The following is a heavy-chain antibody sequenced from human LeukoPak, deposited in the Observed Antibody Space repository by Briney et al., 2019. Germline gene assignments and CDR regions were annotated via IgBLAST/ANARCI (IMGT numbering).Heavy chain of an antibody. CDR2: IKHDGSEK. D-gene: IGHD6-19*01. CDR1: GFTFGSYW. J-gene: IGHJ4*02. CDR3: ATRAGYFDY. Sequence: GGSLRLSCAASGFTFGSYWMSWVRQAPGKGLEWVANIKHDGSEKYYVDSVKGRFTISRDNAKKSLYLQMNSLRAEDTAVYYCATRAGYFDYWGQGTLVTVSS. V-gene: IGHV3-7*01.